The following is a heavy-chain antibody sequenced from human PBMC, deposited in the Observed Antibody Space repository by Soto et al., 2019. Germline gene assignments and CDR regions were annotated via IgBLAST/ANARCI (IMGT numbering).Heavy chain of an antibody. CDR2: IRSSSATK. CDR3: ASSHYYNGGGFPVPFDF. J-gene: IGHJ4*02. Sequence: PGWSLRLSCGASGVPLSNYSMNWVRQAPGNGLEWVSYIRSSSATKYYADAVKGRFTISRDNAKNSLFLQMNSLRVEDTAVYYCASSHYYNGGGFPVPFDFWGQGTQVTVSS. CDR1: GVPLSNYS. V-gene: IGHV3-48*01. D-gene: IGHD2-8*02.